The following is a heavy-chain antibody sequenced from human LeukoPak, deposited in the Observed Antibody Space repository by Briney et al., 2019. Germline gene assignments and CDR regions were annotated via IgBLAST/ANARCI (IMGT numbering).Heavy chain of an antibody. Sequence: GGSLRLSCAASGFTFSSYGLHWVRQAPGKGLEWVAVIWSEGSNKYYADSVKGRFTISRDNSKNTLYLQMNSLRAEDTAVYYCARAEVPAAVKSGAFDIWGQGTMVTVSS. J-gene: IGHJ3*02. CDR3: ARAEVPAAVKSGAFDI. CDR2: IWSEGSNK. D-gene: IGHD2-2*01. V-gene: IGHV3-33*01. CDR1: GFTFSSYG.